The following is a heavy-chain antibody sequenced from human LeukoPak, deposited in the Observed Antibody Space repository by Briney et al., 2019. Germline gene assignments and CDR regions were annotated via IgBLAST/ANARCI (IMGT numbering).Heavy chain of an antibody. CDR2: INHSGST. CDR1: GGSITDYY. V-gene: IGHV4-34*01. J-gene: IGHJ4*02. Sequence: SETLSLTCALSGGSITDYYYNWVRQPPGKGLEWIGEINHSGSTTYNPSLKSRVIIAVDTSKNQFSLKLTSVTAADTAVYYCARGQKYRSGYTVTELGSGYFDYWGQGPLVTVSS. D-gene: IGHD5-18*01. CDR3: ARGQKYRSGYTVTELGSGYFDY.